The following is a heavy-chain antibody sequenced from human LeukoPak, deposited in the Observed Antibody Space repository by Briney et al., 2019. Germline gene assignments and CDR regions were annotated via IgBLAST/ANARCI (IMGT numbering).Heavy chain of an antibody. Sequence: GASVKVSCKASGYTFTSYAMNWVRQAPGQGLEWMGWINTNTGNPTYAQGSTGRLVFSLDTSVSTAYLQTSSLKAEDTAVYYCARGYWQQLYNWFDPWGQGTLVTVSS. D-gene: IGHD6-13*01. CDR2: INTNTGNP. V-gene: IGHV7-4-1*02. CDR1: GYTFTSYA. CDR3: ARGYWQQLYNWFDP. J-gene: IGHJ5*02.